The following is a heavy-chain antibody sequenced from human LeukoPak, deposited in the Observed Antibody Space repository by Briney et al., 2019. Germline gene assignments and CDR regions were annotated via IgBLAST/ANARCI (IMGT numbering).Heavy chain of an antibody. CDR1: GGSISSGGYY. D-gene: IGHD2-2*01. CDR3: AREFPDIVVVPAARGAFDI. J-gene: IGHJ3*02. Sequence: SETLSLTCTVSGGSISSGGYYWSWLRQPPGKGLEWIGYIYHSGSTYYNPSLKSRVTISVDRSKNQFSLKLSSVTAADTAVYYCAREFPDIVVVPAARGAFDIWGQGTMVTVSS. V-gene: IGHV4-30-2*01. CDR2: IYHSGST.